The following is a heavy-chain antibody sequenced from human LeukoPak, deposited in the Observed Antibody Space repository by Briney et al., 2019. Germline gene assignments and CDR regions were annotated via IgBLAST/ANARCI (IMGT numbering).Heavy chain of an antibody. Sequence: PSETLSLTCTVSGGSISSYYWSWIRQPPGKGLEWIGYIYYSGSTSYNPSLKSRVTISVDTSKNQFSLKLSSVTAADTAVYYCARLRYYGWFDPWGQGTLVTVSS. CDR1: GGSISSYY. CDR2: IYYSGST. CDR3: ARLRYYGWFDP. J-gene: IGHJ5*02. D-gene: IGHD3-10*01. V-gene: IGHV4-59*08.